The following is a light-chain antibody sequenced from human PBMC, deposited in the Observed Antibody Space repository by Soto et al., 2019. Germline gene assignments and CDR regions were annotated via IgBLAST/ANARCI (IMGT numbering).Light chain of an antibody. V-gene: IGKV1-33*01. Sequence: DIQMTQSPSSLSASVGDRVNITCQASQDISNYLNWYQQKLGKAPKLLIYDASNLETGVPSRFSGSGSGTDFTFTISSLQPEDIATYYCQQYSNLITFGQGTRLEIK. CDR3: QQYSNLIT. CDR1: QDISNY. CDR2: DAS. J-gene: IGKJ5*01.